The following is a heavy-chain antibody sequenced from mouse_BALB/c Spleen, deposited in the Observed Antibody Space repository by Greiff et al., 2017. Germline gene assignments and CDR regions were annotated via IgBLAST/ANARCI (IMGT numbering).Heavy chain of an antibody. V-gene: IGHV5-6*02. CDR1: GFTFSSYG. CDR2: ISSGGSYT. Sequence: DVKLQESGGDLVKPGGSLKLSCAASGFTFSSYGMSWVRQTPDKRLEWVATISSGGSYTYYPDSVKGRFTISRDNAKNTLYLQMSSLKSEDTAMYYCARHDQVRRYFDVWGAGTTVTVSS. J-gene: IGHJ1*01. D-gene: IGHD2-14*01. CDR3: ARHDQVRRYFDV.